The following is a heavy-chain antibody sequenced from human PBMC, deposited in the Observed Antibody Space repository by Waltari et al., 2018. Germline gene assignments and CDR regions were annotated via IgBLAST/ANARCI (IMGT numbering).Heavy chain of an antibody. CDR2: RKQDESEK. J-gene: IGHJ3*02. V-gene: IGHV3-7*03. D-gene: IGHD3-3*02. CDR3: ASSRLVISKAFEI. Sequence: EVQLVESGGGLVQPGGSLRLSCAASGFTFSIYWMTWVRQAPGKGLEWVANRKQDESEKYNVDSVKGRFTITSDNAKNSMYLQMNSLRAEDTAVDYCASSRLVISKAFEIWGRGAMVTVSS. CDR1: GFTFSIYW.